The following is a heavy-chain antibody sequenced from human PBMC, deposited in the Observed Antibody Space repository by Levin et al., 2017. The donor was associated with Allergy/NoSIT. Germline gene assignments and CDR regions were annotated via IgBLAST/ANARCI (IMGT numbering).Heavy chain of an antibody. CDR2: INPNSGGT. D-gene: IGHD1-14*01. Sequence: ASVKVSCKASGYTFTGYYMHWVRQAPGQGLEWMGWINPNSGGTNYAQKFQGRVTMTRDTCISTAYMELSRLRADDTAVYYCARDLPPEYYYYGMDVWGQGTTVTVSS. CDR3: ARDLPPEYYYYGMDV. V-gene: IGHV1-2*02. J-gene: IGHJ6*02. CDR1: GYTFTGYY.